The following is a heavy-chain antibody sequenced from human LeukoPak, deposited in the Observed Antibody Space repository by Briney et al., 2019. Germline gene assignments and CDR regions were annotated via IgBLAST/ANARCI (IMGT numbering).Heavy chain of an antibody. J-gene: IGHJ6*02. Sequence: PGGSLRLSCAASGFTVSSNYMSWVRQAPGKGLEWVSVIYSGGSTYYADSVKGRFTISRDNSKNTLYLQMNSLRAEDTAVYYCAREEAGPGYYYYGMDVWGQGTTVTVSS. CDR3: AREEAGPGYYYYGMDV. V-gene: IGHV3-53*01. CDR2: IYSGGST. CDR1: GFTVSSNY. D-gene: IGHD6-19*01.